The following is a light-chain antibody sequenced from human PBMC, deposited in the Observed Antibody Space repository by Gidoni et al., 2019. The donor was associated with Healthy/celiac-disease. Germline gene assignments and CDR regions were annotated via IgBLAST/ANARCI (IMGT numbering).Light chain of an antibody. J-gene: IGKJ2*01. CDR2: DAA. CDR3: QQYDNRPYT. Sequence: DIQMTQSPSSLSASVGDRVTITCQASQDISNYLNWYQQKPGKAPKLLIYDAANLETGVPSRFSGSGSGTDFTFTISSLQPEDMETYYCQQYDNRPYTFGQGTKLEIK. CDR1: QDISNY. V-gene: IGKV1-33*01.